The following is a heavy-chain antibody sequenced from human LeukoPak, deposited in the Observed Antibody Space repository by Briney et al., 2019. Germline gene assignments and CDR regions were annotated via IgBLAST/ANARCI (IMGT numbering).Heavy chain of an antibody. V-gene: IGHV1-69*05. CDR1: GGTFSSYA. D-gene: IGHD3-22*01. J-gene: IGHJ4*02. CDR3: ARDRDDSSGYDMFFDY. CDR2: IIPIFGTA. Sequence: SVKVSCKASGGTFSSYAISWVRQAPGPGLEWMGGIIPIFGTANYAQKFQGRVTITTDESTSTAYMELSSLRSEDTAVYYCARDRDDSSGYDMFFDYWGQGTLVTVSS.